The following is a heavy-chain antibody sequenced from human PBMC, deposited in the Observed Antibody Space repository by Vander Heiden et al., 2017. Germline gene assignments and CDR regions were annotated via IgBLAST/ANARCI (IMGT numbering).Heavy chain of an antibody. Sequence: QVQLVQSGAAVKKPRSSVKVSCKASGGTFSSYAISWVRQAPGQGLEWMGGIIPILGTANYAQKFQGRVTITADESTSTAYMELSSLRSEDTAVYYCARDSLYCSGGSCYPEYFQHWGQGTLVTVSS. CDR1: GGTFSSYA. CDR2: IIPILGTA. V-gene: IGHV1-69*01. D-gene: IGHD2-15*01. J-gene: IGHJ1*01. CDR3: ARDSLYCSGGSCYPEYFQH.